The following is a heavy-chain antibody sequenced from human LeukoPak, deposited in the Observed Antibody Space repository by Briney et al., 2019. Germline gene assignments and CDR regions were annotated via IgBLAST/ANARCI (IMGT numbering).Heavy chain of an antibody. CDR3: ARDMGYCSSSNCYTYYLDY. Sequence: GGSLRLSCVASGFTFSRFEMNWVRQAPGKGLEWVSYISGSGSSIYYADSVKGRFTISRDNAKNSLYLQMNSLRGEDTAVYYCARDMGYCSSSNCYTYYLDYWGQGTLVTVS. J-gene: IGHJ4*02. D-gene: IGHD2-2*01. CDR1: GFTFSRFE. V-gene: IGHV3-48*03. CDR2: ISGSGSSI.